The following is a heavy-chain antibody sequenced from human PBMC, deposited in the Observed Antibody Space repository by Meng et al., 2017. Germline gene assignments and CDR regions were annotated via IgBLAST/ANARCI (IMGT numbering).Heavy chain of an antibody. J-gene: IGHJ5*02. V-gene: IGHV3-33*01. Sequence: GESLKISCAASGFTFSSYGMHWVRQAPGKGLEWVAVIWYDGSNKYYADSVKGRFTISRDNSKNTLYLQMNSLRAEDTAVYYCARDGGRYYFWETGYNWFDPWGQGTLVTGAS. CDR1: GFTFSSYG. CDR3: ARDGGRYYFWETGYNWFDP. D-gene: IGHD3-22*01. CDR2: IWYDGSNK.